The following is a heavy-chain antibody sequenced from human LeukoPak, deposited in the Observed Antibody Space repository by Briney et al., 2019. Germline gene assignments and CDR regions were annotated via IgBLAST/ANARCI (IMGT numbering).Heavy chain of an antibody. CDR3: SIAVVVPAANLTNYYYYMDV. D-gene: IGHD2-2*01. V-gene: IGHV4-39*07. CDR2: IYYSGST. CDR1: GGSISSSSYY. Sequence: PSETLSLTCTVSGGSISSSSYYWGWIRQPPGKGLEWIGSIYYSGSTYYNPSLKSRVTISVDTSKNQFSLKLSSVTAADTAVYYCSIAVVVPAANLTNYYYYMDVWGKGTAVTVSS. J-gene: IGHJ6*03.